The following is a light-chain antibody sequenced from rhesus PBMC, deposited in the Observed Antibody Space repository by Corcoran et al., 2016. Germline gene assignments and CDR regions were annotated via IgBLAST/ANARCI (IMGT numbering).Light chain of an antibody. J-gene: IGKJ4*01. CDR1: QSLLDSEDGNTY. CDR2: EVS. CDR3: MQYTHIPPLT. Sequence: DIVMTQTPLSLPVTPGEPASISCRSSQSLLDSEDGNTYLAWDLQKPGQSPQPFFYEVSNRASGGPDRFSGSGSDTDVTLKISIVEAEDVGVYYCMQYTHIPPLTFGGGTKVELK. V-gene: IGKV2-86*01.